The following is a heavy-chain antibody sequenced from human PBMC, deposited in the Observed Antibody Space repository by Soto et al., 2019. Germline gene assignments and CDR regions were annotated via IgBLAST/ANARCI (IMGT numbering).Heavy chain of an antibody. J-gene: IGHJ6*02. CDR3: ARDRQYYPFWSGYQNEGPYGMDV. D-gene: IGHD3-3*02. Sequence: QVQLQQWGAGLLKPSETLSLTCAVYGGSFSDYYWTWIRQAPGKGLEWIGEINHSGGINYNSSLKSRVIISVDTSKNQSSLILYSVTAADTAVYYCARDRQYYPFWSGYQNEGPYGMDVWGQGTTVTVSS. CDR2: INHSGGI. CDR1: GGSFSDYY. V-gene: IGHV4-34*02.